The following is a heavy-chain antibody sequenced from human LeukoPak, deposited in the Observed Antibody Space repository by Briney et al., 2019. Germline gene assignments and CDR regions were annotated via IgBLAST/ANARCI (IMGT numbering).Heavy chain of an antibody. V-gene: IGHV4-34*01. Sequence: SETLSLTCAVYGGSFSGYYWSWIRQPPGKGLEWNGEINHSGSTNYNPSLKSRVTISVDTSKNQFSLKLSSVTAADTAVYYCARGVHYCDSSGYLGYWGQGTLVTVSS. CDR3: ARGVHYCDSSGYLGY. CDR2: INHSGST. J-gene: IGHJ4*02. CDR1: GGSFSGYY. D-gene: IGHD3-22*01.